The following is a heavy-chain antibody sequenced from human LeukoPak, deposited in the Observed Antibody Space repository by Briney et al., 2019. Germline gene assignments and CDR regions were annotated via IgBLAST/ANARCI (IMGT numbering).Heavy chain of an antibody. CDR2: INQDGSVK. CDR3: ARDPGSSSFGY. D-gene: IGHD6-13*01. CDR1: TFTFSTYW. J-gene: IGHJ4*02. V-gene: IGHV3-7*01. Sequence: GGSLRLSCAASTFTFSTYWMTWVRQAPGKGPEFVANINQDGSVKNYVDSVKGRFTISGDNAKNSLYLQMNSLRADDTAVYYCARDPGSSSFGYWGQGTLVTVSS.